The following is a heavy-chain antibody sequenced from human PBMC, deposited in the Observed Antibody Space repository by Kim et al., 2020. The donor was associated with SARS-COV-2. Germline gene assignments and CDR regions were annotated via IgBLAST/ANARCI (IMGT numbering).Heavy chain of an antibody. D-gene: IGHD3-16*01. J-gene: IGHJ4*02. V-gene: IGHV3-33*06. CDR3: AKDLATRVMYYFDY. Sequence: DSGKGRFTISGDNSKNRLYLQMNSLRAEDTAVYYCAKDLATRVMYYFDYWGQGTLVTVSS.